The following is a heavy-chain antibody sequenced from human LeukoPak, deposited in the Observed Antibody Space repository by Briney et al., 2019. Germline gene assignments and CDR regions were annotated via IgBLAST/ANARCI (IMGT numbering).Heavy chain of an antibody. J-gene: IGHJ4*02. Sequence: PGGSLRLSCAAFGFTFRSYEMNWVRQAPGKGLEWVSYISSSGSTIYYADSVKGRFTISRDNSKNTLYLQMNSLRAEDTAVYYCAKAVLGGSGVKSWGQGTLVTVSS. D-gene: IGHD3-16*01. CDR1: GFTFRSYE. V-gene: IGHV3-48*03. CDR3: AKAVLGGSGVKS. CDR2: ISSSGSTI.